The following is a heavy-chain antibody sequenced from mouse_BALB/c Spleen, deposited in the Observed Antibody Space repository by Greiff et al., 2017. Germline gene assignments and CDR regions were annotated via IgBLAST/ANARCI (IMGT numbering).Heavy chain of an antibody. J-gene: IGHJ4*01. CDR2: ISSGGGNT. CDR3: AREGETYAMDY. V-gene: IGHV5-9*03. Sequence: EVMLVESGGGLVKPGGSLKLSCAASGFTFSSYTMSWVRQTPEKRLEWVATISSGGGNTYYPDSVKGRFTISRDNAKNNLYLQMSSLRSEDTALYYCAREGETYAMDYWGQGTSVTVSS. CDR1: GFTFSSYT.